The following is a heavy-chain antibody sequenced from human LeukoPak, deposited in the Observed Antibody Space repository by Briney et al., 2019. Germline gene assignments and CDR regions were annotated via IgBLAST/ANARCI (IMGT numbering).Heavy chain of an antibody. CDR3: AREFCSGGSCSSLFYFDY. D-gene: IGHD2-15*01. CDR1: GGSISSGGYY. Sequence: SETLSLTCTVSGGSISSGGYYWSWIRQPAGKGLEWIGRIYTTGSTNYNPSLKSRVTMSVDTSENQFSLKLNSVTAADTAVYYCAREFCSGGSCSSLFYFDYWGQGTLVTVSS. CDR2: IYTTGST. J-gene: IGHJ4*02. V-gene: IGHV4-61*02.